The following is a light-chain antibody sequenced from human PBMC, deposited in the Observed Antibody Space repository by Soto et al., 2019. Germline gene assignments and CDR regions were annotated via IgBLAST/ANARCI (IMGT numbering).Light chain of an antibody. V-gene: IGKV3-11*01. CDR2: DAS. CDR3: QQRSNWPVT. J-gene: IGKJ1*01. CDR1: QSVSSY. Sequence: EIVLTQSPGTLSLSPGERATLSCRASQSVSSYLAWYQQKPGQAPRLLYDASTRATGISARFSGSGSGTDFTLTISSLEPEDFAVYYCQQRSNWPVTFGQGTKVDI.